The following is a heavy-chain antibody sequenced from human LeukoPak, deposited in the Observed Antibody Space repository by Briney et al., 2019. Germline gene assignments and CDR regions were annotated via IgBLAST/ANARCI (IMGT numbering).Heavy chain of an antibody. CDR3: AKVGWKAVGGYFDY. J-gene: IGHJ4*02. D-gene: IGHD6-19*01. CDR1: GFTFSSYS. Sequence: GGSLRLSCAASGFTFSSYSMNWVRQAPGKGLEWVSSISSSSSYIYYADSVKGRFTISRDNSKNTLYLQMNSLRAEDTAVYYCAKVGWKAVGGYFDYWGQGTLVTVSS. V-gene: IGHV3-21*04. CDR2: ISSSSSYI.